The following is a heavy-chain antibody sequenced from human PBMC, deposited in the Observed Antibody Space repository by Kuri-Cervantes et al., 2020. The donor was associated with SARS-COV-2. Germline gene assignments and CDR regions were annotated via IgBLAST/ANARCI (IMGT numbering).Heavy chain of an antibody. J-gene: IGHJ5*02. CDR2: INHRGDA. CDR1: GGSFSGYY. V-gene: IGHV4-34*01. CDR3: ASLIYSGSSLPA. D-gene: IGHD1-26*01. Sequence: GSLRLSCAVYGGSFSGYYWSWIRQPPGKGLEWIGEINHRGDANYNPSLKSRVTVSVDTSKNQFSLKLSSVTAADTAVYYCASLIYSGSSLPAWGQGTLVTVSS.